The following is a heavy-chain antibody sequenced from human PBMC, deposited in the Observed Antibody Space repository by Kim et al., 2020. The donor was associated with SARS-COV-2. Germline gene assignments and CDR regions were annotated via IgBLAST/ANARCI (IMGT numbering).Heavy chain of an antibody. CDR2: NQDGSGK. V-gene: IGHV3-7*04. CDR3: VRSIDY. Sequence: NQDGSGKFYAHSVEGRFTVSRDNAKNLLYLQMDSLRAEDTAVYYCVRSIDYWGQGALVTVSA. J-gene: IGHJ4*02.